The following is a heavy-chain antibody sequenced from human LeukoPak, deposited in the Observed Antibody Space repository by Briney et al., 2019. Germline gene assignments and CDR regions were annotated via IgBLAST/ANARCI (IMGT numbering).Heavy chain of an antibody. CDR3: AGTSTMVRGAIRNY. J-gene: IGHJ4*02. CDR2: IYYSGST. CDR1: GGSISSSSYY. V-gene: IGHV4-39*01. D-gene: IGHD3-10*01. Sequence: SETLSLTCTVSGGSISSSSYYWGWIRQPPGKGLEWIGSIYYSGSTYYNPSLKSRVTISVDTSKNQFSLKLSSVTAADTAVYYCAGTSTMVRGAIRNYWGQGTLVTVSS.